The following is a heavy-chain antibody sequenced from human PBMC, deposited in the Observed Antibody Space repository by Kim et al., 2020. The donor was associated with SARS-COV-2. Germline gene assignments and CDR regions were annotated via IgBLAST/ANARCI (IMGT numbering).Heavy chain of an antibody. D-gene: IGHD3-3*01. CDR3: ARVLTIFGVVIRWGYNWF. CDR2: INHSGST. CDR1: GGSFSGYY. Sequence: SETLSLTCAVYGGSFSGYYWSWIRQPPGKGLEWIGEINHSGSTNYNPSLKSRVTISVDTSKNQFSLKLSSVTAADTAVYYCARVLTIFGVVIRWGYNWF. V-gene: IGHV4-34*01. J-gene: IGHJ5*01.